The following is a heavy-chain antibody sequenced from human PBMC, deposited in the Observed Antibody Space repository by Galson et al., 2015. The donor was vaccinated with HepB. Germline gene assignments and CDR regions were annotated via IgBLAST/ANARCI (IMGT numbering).Heavy chain of an antibody. CDR1: EFTFDTPG. CDR3: AKGCGGDYCLDYYYMDV. V-gene: IGHV3-30*18. D-gene: IGHD2-21*02. J-gene: IGHJ6*03. Sequence: SLRLSCATSEFTFDTPGLHWVRQAPGKGLEWVAVISYDGSDKYYADSVKGRFTISRDHSKNTLYLQMNSLRVEDTAVYYCAKGCGGDYCLDYYYMDVWGKGTTVTVYS. CDR2: ISYDGSDK.